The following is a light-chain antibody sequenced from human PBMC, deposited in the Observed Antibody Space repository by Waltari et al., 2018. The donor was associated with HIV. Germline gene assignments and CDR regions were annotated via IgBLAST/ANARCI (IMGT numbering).Light chain of an antibody. J-gene: IGLJ3*02. CDR2: DVT. V-gene: IGLV2-23*02. Sequence: QSALTQPASVSGSPGQSIPISCPGTRSDVGYHNYVSWYQEHPGKAPKLMIFDVTQRPSGVSNRFSGSKSGNTASLTISGLQAEDEAIYYCCSYAGSNILVFGGGTRVTVL. CDR1: RSDVGYHNY. CDR3: CSYAGSNILV.